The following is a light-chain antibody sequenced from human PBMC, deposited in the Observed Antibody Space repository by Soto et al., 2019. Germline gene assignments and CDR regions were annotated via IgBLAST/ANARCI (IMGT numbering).Light chain of an antibody. J-gene: IGKJ1*01. CDR3: LQNYNTPRWA. CDR2: AAS. Sequence: DIQMTQSPSSLSASVGDRVTITCRASESINSHLSWYQQRPGKAPKLLIYAASSLQSGVPSRFSGSGSGTDFTLIISSLQPEDFATYYCLQNYNTPRWAFGQGTKVEIK. CDR1: ESINSH. V-gene: IGKV1-39*01.